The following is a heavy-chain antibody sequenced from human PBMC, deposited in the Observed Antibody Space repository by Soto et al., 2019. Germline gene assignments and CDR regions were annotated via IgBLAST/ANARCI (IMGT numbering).Heavy chain of an antibody. CDR3: ARDHGTYCSGGSCYSGWFGP. J-gene: IGHJ5*02. V-gene: IGHV6-1*01. Sequence: SQTLSLTCVISGDSVSTNSAAWNWIRQSPSRGLEWLGRTYYRSKWYNDYAVSVKSRITINPDTSKNQFSLQLNAVTPEDTAVYYCARDHGTYCSGGSCYSGWFGPWGQGTLVTVSS. D-gene: IGHD2-15*01. CDR2: TYYRSKWYN. CDR1: GDSVSTNSAA.